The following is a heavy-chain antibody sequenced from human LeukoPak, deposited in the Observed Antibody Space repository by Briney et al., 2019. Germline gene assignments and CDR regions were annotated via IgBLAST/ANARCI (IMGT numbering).Heavy chain of an antibody. CDR2: ISSSSSYI. CDR1: GFTFSSYS. Sequence: GGSLRLSCAASGFTFSSYSMNWVRQAPGKGLEWVSSISSSSSYIYYADSVKGRFTISRDNAKNSLYLQMNSLRAEDTAVYYCARVLRYCSGGNCYSGGLGYMDVWGKGTTVTISS. D-gene: IGHD2-15*01. V-gene: IGHV3-21*04. J-gene: IGHJ6*03. CDR3: ARVLRYCSGGNCYSGGLGYMDV.